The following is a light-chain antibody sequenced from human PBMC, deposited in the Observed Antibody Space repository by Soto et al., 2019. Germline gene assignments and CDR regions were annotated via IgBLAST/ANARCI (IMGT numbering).Light chain of an antibody. CDR2: QAI. Sequence: DIVMTQSPGPLYSSPGDRVTLTCRASQTIRNDNVAWYQHRLGQPPRLLIYQAIVWAAGIPARFSGSGSGTEFTLTISRLEPEDFAVYHCQQHDSSPWTFGQGTKVEIK. V-gene: IGKV3-20*01. CDR1: QTIRNDN. J-gene: IGKJ1*01. CDR3: QQHDSSPWT.